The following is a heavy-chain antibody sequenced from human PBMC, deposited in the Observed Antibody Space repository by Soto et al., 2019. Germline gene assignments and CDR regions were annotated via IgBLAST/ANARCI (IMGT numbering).Heavy chain of an antibody. J-gene: IGHJ4*02. CDR2: IKQDGSEE. D-gene: IGHD6-13*01. Sequence: EVQLVESGGGLVQPGGSLRLSCAASGFTFTTYRMNWARQAPGKGLEWVANIKQDGSEEYYVDSVKGRFAISRDNAKNSLYLQMNSLRAEDTAVYYCARDKLPGIAAAGGGPWYYWGQGTLVTVSS. CDR1: GFTFTTYR. V-gene: IGHV3-7*03. CDR3: ARDKLPGIAAAGGGPWYY.